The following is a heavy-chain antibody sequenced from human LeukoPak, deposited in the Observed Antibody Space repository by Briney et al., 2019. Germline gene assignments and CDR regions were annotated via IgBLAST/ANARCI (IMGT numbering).Heavy chain of an antibody. CDR1: GFTFSSYG. Sequence: GGSLRLSCAASGFTFSSYGMHWVRQAPGKGLEWVAVISYDGSNKYYADSVKGRFTISRDNSKNTLYLQMNSLRADDTAVYYCARDGPGNYYGSGSYYFDYWGQGTLVTVSS. J-gene: IGHJ4*02. V-gene: IGHV3-30*03. CDR2: ISYDGSNK. D-gene: IGHD3-10*01. CDR3: ARDGPGNYYGSGSYYFDY.